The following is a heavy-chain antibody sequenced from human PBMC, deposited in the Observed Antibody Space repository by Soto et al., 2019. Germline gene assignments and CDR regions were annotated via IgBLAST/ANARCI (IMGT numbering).Heavy chain of an antibody. D-gene: IGHD3-3*01. CDR2: ISTDGSDT. CDR3: ARVERGITIFGVVIPPFDY. J-gene: IGHJ4*02. V-gene: IGHV3-74*01. Sequence: GSLRLSCAASGFIFSSDWMHWVRQAPGGGLVWVSRISTDGSDTSYADSVKGRFTISRDNAKNSLYLQMNSLRAEDTAVYYCARVERGITIFGVVIPPFDYWGQGTLVTVSS. CDR1: GFIFSSDW.